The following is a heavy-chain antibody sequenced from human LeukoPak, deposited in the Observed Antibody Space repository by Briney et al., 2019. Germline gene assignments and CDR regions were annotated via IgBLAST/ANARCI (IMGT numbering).Heavy chain of an antibody. Sequence: PGGSLRLSCAASGFTFDDYAMHWVRQAPGKGLEWVSGITWNSRTIGYADSVKGRFTISRDNAKNSLYLQMNGLRTEDTALYCCVKGDRGLSVPDYWGQGTLVTVSS. CDR2: ITWNSRTI. V-gene: IGHV3-9*01. CDR3: VKGDRGLSVPDY. CDR1: GFTFDDYA. J-gene: IGHJ4*02. D-gene: IGHD2-21*01.